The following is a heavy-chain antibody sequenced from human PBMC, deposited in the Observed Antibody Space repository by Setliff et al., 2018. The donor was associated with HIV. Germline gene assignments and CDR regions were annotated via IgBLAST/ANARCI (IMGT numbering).Heavy chain of an antibody. V-gene: IGHV1-18*01. Sequence: ASVKVSCKPSGYTFTAYGLSWVRQAPGQGLEWMGWISTYSDETSYAQKLQGRVTMTTDTSTSTAYMELRRLRFDDTAVYYCARGFSRWYGAFDMWGQGTVVTVSS. J-gene: IGHJ3*02. CDR1: GYTFTAYG. D-gene: IGHD6-13*01. CDR3: ARGFSRWYGAFDM. CDR2: ISTYSDET.